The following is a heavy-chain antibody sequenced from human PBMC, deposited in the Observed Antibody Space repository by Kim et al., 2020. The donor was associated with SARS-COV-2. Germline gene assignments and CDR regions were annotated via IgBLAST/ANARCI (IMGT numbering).Heavy chain of an antibody. J-gene: IGHJ4*02. CDR3: ARSFIDYGDYGFDY. CDR2: IYYSGST. V-gene: IGHV4-59*13. D-gene: IGHD4-17*01. Sequence: SETLSLTCTVSGGSISSYYWSWIRQPPGKGLEWIGYIYYSGSTNYNPSLKSRVTISVDTSKNQFSLKLSSVTAADTAVYYCARSFIDYGDYGFDYWGQGTLVTVSS. CDR1: GGSISSYY.